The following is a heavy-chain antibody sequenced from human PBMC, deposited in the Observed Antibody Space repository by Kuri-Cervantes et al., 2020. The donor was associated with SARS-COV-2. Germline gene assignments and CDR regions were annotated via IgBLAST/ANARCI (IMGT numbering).Heavy chain of an antibody. CDR3: AKSFDPYNSLSGDYFDY. CDR1: GLTFSDYD. V-gene: IGHV3-30*02. Sequence: GESLKISCASSGLTFSDYDMHWVRQAPGKGLEWVAVIWYDGRNTYYTGSVKGRFTISRDNSKNTLYLQMNSLRPEDTAVYYCAKSFDPYNSLSGDYFDYWGQGTLVTVSS. D-gene: IGHD5-24*01. J-gene: IGHJ4*02. CDR2: IWYDGRNT.